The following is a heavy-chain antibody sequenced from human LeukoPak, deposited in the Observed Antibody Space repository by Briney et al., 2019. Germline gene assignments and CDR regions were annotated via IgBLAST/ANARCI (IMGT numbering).Heavy chain of an antibody. CDR1: GGSFSGYY. Sequence: SETLSITCAVYGGSFSGYYWSWIRQPPGNGLEWIGEINHSGSTNYNPSLKSRVTISVDTSKNQFSLKLSSVTAADTAVYYCASLRGSNYYGMDVWGQGTTVTVSS. CDR3: ASLRGSNYYGMDV. V-gene: IGHV4-34*01. D-gene: IGHD3-10*01. J-gene: IGHJ6*02. CDR2: INHSGST.